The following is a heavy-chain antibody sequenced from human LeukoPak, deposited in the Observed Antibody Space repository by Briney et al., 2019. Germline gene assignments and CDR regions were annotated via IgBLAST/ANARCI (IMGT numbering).Heavy chain of an antibody. D-gene: IGHD2-15*01. Sequence: GGSLRLSCAASGFTFSNYAMTWVRQAPGKGLEWVSAISGSGGSTYYADSVKGRFSISRDNSKNTLYLQMNSLRAEDTAVYYCAKDPGYCSGGSCSINWFDPWGQGTLVTVSS. CDR2: ISGSGGST. CDR1: GFTFSNYA. CDR3: AKDPGYCSGGSCSINWFDP. V-gene: IGHV3-23*01. J-gene: IGHJ5*02.